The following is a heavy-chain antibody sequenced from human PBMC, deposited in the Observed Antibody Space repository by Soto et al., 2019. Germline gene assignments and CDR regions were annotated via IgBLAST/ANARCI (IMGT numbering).Heavy chain of an antibody. V-gene: IGHV3-30*03. CDR1: GFTFNSYN. D-gene: IGHD3-10*01. J-gene: IGHJ6*02. CDR3: ARNSRGFGYQDGMDG. Sequence: QEQLVESGGDVVQPGRSLRLSCAAAGFTFNSYNMHWVRQAPGKGPEWVAVISYNGDTQYYLDSVKGRFTISRDNPNKNLYLKMRRLSPEDTTVYYCARNSRGFGYQDGMDGWGQGTTVIVPS. CDR2: ISYNGDTQ.